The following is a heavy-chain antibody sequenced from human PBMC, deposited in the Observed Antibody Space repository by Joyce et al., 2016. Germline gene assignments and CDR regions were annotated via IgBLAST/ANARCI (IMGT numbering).Heavy chain of an antibody. D-gene: IGHD6-19*01. V-gene: IGHV3-30*04. CDR1: GFTFSNYY. J-gene: IGHJ4*02. Sequence: QVQLVESGGGVVQPGTSLRLSCAASGFTFSNYYMDWVRQAPVKGLEWVAIILDGGRGKYADSVKGRFTVSRDNSKSTLYLQMNSLGAEDTAVYYCATRGVAGTGDFDYWGQGTLVTVSS. CDR2: ILDGGRGK. CDR3: ATRGVAGTGDFDY.